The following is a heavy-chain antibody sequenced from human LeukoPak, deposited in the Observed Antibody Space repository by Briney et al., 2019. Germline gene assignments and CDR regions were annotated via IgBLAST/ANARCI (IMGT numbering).Heavy chain of an antibody. D-gene: IGHD4-17*01. CDR1: GGSFSGYY. CDR2: INHSGST. CDR3: ARGPSDYGVTREDY. J-gene: IGHJ4*02. Sequence: SETLSLTCAVYGGSFSGYYWSWIRQPPGKGLEWIGEINHSGSTNYNPSPKSRVTISVDTSKNQFSLKLSSVTAADTAVYYCARGPSDYGVTREDYWGQGTLVTVSS. V-gene: IGHV4-34*01.